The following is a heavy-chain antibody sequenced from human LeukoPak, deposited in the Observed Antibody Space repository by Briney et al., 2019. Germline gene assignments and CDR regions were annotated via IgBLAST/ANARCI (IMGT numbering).Heavy chain of an antibody. D-gene: IGHD6-19*01. CDR1: GGTFSSYA. V-gene: IGHV1-69*13. J-gene: IGHJ5*02. CDR3: ARVGIAVAGTYWFDP. Sequence: SVKVSCKASGGTFSSYAISWVRQAPGQGLEWMGGIIPIFGTANYAQKFQGRVTITADESTSTAYMELSSLRSEDTAVYYCARVGIAVAGTYWFDPWGQGTLVTVSS. CDR2: IIPIFGTA.